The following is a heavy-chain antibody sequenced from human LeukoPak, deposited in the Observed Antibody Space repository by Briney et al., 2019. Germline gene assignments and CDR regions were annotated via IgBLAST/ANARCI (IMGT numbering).Heavy chain of an antibody. V-gene: IGHV4-4*07. D-gene: IGHD3-10*01. J-gene: IGHJ6*03. CDR2: IYTSGST. Sequence: SETLSLTCTVSGGSISSYYWSWIRQPAGKGLEWIGRIYTSGSTNYNPSLKSRVTMSVDTSKNQFSLKLSSVTAADTAVYYCARVSMVWGADYYYYYMDVWGKGTTVTISS. CDR3: ARVSMVWGADYYYYYMDV. CDR1: GGSISSYY.